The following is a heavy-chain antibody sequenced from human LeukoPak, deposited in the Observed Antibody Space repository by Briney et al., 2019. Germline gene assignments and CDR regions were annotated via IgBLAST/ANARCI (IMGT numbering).Heavy chain of an antibody. V-gene: IGHV1-2*02. J-gene: IGHJ4*02. D-gene: IGHD4-23*01. CDR2: INPNSGGT. Sequence: ASVKVSCKASGYTFTGYYMHWVRQAPGQGLEWMGWINPNSGGTNYAQKFQGRVTMTRDTSISTAYMELRSLRSDDTAVYYCARRGGTTVATADYWGQGTLVTVSS. CDR1: GYTFTGYY. CDR3: ARRGGTTVATADY.